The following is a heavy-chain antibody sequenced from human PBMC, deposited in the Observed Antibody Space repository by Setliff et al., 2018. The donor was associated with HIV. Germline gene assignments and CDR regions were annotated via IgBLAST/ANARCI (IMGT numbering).Heavy chain of an antibody. D-gene: IGHD4-17*01. J-gene: IGHJ4*02. CDR1: GFTFDDFG. Sequence: GGSLRLSCAASGFTFDDFGMSWVRQGPGKGLEWVSSINRDGDQKNYVDSVKGRFIISRDNAKNSVYLHMNSLRVEATAVYYCARDDYLDGRWGQGTMVTVSS. V-gene: IGHV3-20*04. CDR3: ARDDYLDGR. CDR2: INRDGDQK.